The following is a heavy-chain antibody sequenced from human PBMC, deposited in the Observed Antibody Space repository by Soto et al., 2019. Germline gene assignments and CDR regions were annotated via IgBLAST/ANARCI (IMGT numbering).Heavy chain of an antibody. CDR2: MNPNSGNT. CDR3: AIYDFWSGFYFDY. J-gene: IGHJ4*02. CDR1: GYTFTSYD. V-gene: IGHV1-8*01. Sequence: ASVKVSCKASGYTFTSYDINWVRQATGQGLEWMGWMNPNSGNTGYAQKFQGRVTMTRNTSISTAYMELSSLRSEDTAVYYCAIYDFWSGFYFDYWGQGTLVTVSS. D-gene: IGHD3-3*01.